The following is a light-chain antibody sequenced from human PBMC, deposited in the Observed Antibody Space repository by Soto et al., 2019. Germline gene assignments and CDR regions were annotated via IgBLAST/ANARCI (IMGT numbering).Light chain of an antibody. CDR3: QPYANGLPPVT. CDR1: QSVSTN. Sequence: LLTQSPVTVSVSPGDRATLSCRASQSVSTNLAWYQHKLGQAPRLLIYGASTRVTGIPPRFSGSGSGTDFTLTINYLRSEDFGTYYCQPYANGLPPVTFGGGTKVEI. CDR2: GAS. V-gene: IGKV3-15*01. J-gene: IGKJ4*01.